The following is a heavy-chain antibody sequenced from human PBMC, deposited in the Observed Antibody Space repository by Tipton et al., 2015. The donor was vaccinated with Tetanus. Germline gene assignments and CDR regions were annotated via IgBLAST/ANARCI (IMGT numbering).Heavy chain of an antibody. CDR3: ARNVYTVTNDAFDI. CDR2: VSYSGST. Sequence: TLSLTCTVSGGSVRSGSYYWNWIRQPPGKGLEWIGYVSYSGSTNSNYSLKSRITISQDTSKNQFSLRLTSVTAADTAVYYCARNVYTVTNDAFDIWGHGTLVNVSS. J-gene: IGHJ3*02. V-gene: IGHV4-61*01. D-gene: IGHD4-11*01. CDR1: GGSVRSGSYY.